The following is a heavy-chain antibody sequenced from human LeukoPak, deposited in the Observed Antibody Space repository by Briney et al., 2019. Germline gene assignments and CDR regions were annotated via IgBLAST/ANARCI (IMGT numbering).Heavy chain of an antibody. J-gene: IGHJ4*02. Sequence: GGSLRLSCAASGFTFSSYAMHWVRQAPGKGLEWVAVISYDGSNKYYADSVKGRFTISRDNSKNTLYLQMNSLRAEDTAVYYCARDPLAVAGPLDYWGQGTLVTVSS. CDR1: GFTFSSYA. V-gene: IGHV3-30*04. D-gene: IGHD6-19*01. CDR2: ISYDGSNK. CDR3: ARDPLAVAGPLDY.